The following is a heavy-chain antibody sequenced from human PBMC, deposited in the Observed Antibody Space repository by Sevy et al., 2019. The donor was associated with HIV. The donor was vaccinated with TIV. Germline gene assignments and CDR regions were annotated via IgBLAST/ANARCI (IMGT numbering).Heavy chain of an antibody. D-gene: IGHD2-2*01. Sequence: SETLSLTCAVYGGSFSGYYWNWICQSPGKGLEWIGEINHSGSTHYNPSLKSRVTISVDTSKNQFSLRLNSVTAADTAVYYCARAPPVVVVPGAPSWFDPWGQGTLVTVSS. CDR2: INHSGST. V-gene: IGHV4-34*01. J-gene: IGHJ5*02. CDR1: GGSFSGYY. CDR3: ARAPPVVVVPGAPSWFDP.